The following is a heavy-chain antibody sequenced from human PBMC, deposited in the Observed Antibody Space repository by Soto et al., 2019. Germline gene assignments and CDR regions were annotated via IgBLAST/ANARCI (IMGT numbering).Heavy chain of an antibody. CDR2: ISSNGGST. J-gene: IGHJ6*02. CDR3: ARGRGYSSGHPADV. Sequence: EVQLVESGGGLVQPGGSLRLSCAASGFTFSTYAMHWVRQAPGKGLEYVSAISSNGGSTYYGNSVKGRFTISRDNSKNTLYLQMGSLRDDDMAVYYCARGRGYSSGHPADVWGQGTTVTVSS. D-gene: IGHD6-19*01. V-gene: IGHV3-64*01. CDR1: GFTFSTYA.